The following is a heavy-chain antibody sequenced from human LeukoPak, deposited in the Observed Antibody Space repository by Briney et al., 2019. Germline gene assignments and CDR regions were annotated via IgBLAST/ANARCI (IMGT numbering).Heavy chain of an antibody. CDR1: GFTFSSHA. CDR3: ARDPGVVAFHYFDY. CDR2: IGGSGGRT. Sequence: PGGSLRLSCAASGFTFSSHAMGWVRQAPGKGLEWVSAIGGSGGRTYYADSVKGRFTISRDNSKNTLYLQMNSLRAEDTALYYCARDPGVVAFHYFDYWGQGTLVTVSS. J-gene: IGHJ4*02. V-gene: IGHV3-23*01. D-gene: IGHD2-15*01.